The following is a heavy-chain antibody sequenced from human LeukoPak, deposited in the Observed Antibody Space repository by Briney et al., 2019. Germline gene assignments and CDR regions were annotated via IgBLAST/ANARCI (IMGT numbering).Heavy chain of an antibody. Sequence: GGSLRLSCAASGFTFSSYAMSWVRQAPGKGLEWVSAISGSGGSTYYADSVKGRFTISRDNSKNTLYLQMNSLRAEDTAVYCCAKDSSSGGWFDPWGQGTLVTVSS. CDR2: ISGSGGST. J-gene: IGHJ5*02. CDR3: AKDSSSGGWFDP. CDR1: GFTFSSYA. V-gene: IGHV3-23*01. D-gene: IGHD6-13*01.